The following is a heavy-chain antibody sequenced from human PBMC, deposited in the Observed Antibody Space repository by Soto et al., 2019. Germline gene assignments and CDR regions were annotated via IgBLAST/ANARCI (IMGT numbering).Heavy chain of an antibody. D-gene: IGHD3-3*01. J-gene: IGHJ4*02. CDR2: IYDSGST. V-gene: IGHV4-30-4*01. Sequence: SETLSGTCTFSGVSIGSGDYDWSWILQPPGKGLEWIGYIYDSGSTYYSPSLKSRFTISVDTSKSQFSLKLVSVTAADTAVYYCARVGYSIFGGGTFDYWGQGTLVTVSS. CDR3: ARVGYSIFGGGTFDY. CDR1: GVSIGSGDYD.